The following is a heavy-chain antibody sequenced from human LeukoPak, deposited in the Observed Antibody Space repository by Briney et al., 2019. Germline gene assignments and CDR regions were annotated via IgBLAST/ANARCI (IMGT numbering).Heavy chain of an antibody. V-gene: IGHV1-18*01. J-gene: IGHJ6*03. CDR2: ISPYTTKT. CDR1: GYTFISYG. Sequence: ASVKVSCKASGYTFISYGITWVRQAPGQGLEWMGWISPYTTKTNYAQSLQGRVTMTTDTSTSTAYMELRSLRSDDTAVYYCAREGGFGPTAPPHYRYYQMDVWGKGTTVTVSS. CDR3: AREGGFGPTAPPHYRYYQMDV. D-gene: IGHD3/OR15-3a*01.